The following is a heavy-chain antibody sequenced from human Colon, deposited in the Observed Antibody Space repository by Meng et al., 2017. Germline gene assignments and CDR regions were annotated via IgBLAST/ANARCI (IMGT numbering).Heavy chain of an antibody. CDR1: GDSVSSNRAL. J-gene: IGHJ4*02. Sequence: QVQLQQSGPGLVKPSPTLSLTCAISGDSVSSNRALWHWVRQSPSRGLEWLGQTYYRSEWQNHYGVSVKSRITINADTSRNHFSLHLNSVTPEDTAVYYCTTWYGEYWGQGTLVTVSS. D-gene: IGHD3-10*01. CDR2: TYYRSEWQN. CDR3: TTWYGEY. V-gene: IGHV6-1*01.